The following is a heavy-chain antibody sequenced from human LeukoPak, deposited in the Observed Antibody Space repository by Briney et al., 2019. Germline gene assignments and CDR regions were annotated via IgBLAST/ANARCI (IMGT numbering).Heavy chain of an antibody. CDR3: AKASLRNFFDY. J-gene: IGHJ4*02. CDR1: GFTFSSSA. V-gene: IGHV3-23*01. Sequence: GGSLRLSCAASGFTFSSSAMSWVRQAPGKGPEWVSGISSAGGNIDSAHSVKGRFTVSRDNSKNTLYPQMNSLRAEDTAVYYCAKASLRNFFDYWGQGTLVTVSS. CDR2: ISSAGGNI.